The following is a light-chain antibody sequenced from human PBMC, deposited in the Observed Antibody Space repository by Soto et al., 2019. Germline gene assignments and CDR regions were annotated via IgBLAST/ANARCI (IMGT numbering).Light chain of an antibody. CDR2: GAS. J-gene: IGKJ5*01. CDR1: QSVSSN. CDR3: QQYDNWPPIT. V-gene: IGKV3-15*01. Sequence: EIVMTQSPATLSVSPGERATLSCRASQSVSSNLAWYQQKPGQAPRLLIYGASTRATGIPARFSGSRSGTEFTLTVSSLQSEDFAVYYCQQYDNWPPITFGHGTRLEIK.